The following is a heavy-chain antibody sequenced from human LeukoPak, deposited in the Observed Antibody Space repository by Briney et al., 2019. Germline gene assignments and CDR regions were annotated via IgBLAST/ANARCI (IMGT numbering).Heavy chain of an antibody. V-gene: IGHV3-48*01. D-gene: IGHD5-12*01. CDR3: ARDSAYNAFDI. CDR1: GFTFSSYS. CDR2: ISSSSSTI. Sequence: PGGSLRLSCAASGFTFSSYSMNWVRQAPGKGLEWVSYISSSSSTIYYADSVKGRFTISRDNSKNTLYLQMNSLRAEDTAVYYCARDSAYNAFDIWGQGTMVTVSS. J-gene: IGHJ3*02.